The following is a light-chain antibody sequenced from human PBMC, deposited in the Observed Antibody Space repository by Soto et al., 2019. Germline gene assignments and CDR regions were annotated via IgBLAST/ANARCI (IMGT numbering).Light chain of an antibody. CDR3: QQYNNWPPIT. CDR1: QSVSAGY. Sequence: EIVLTQSPGTLSLSPGERATLSCRASQSVSAGYFAWYQQKPGQAPRLLIYETSSRTTGTPDRFSGGGSGTEFTLTISGLQSEDFAVYYCQQYNNWPPITFGQGTRLEIK. J-gene: IGKJ5*01. V-gene: IGKV3-20*01. CDR2: ETS.